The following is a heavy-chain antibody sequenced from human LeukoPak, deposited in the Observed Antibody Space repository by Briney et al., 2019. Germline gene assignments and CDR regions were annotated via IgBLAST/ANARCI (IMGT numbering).Heavy chain of an antibody. V-gene: IGHV3-30-3*01. J-gene: IGHJ5*02. CDR3: IRDFRSADL. Sequence: GGSLRLSCAASGSTFSSYAMHWVRQAPGKGLEWVAVISYDGSNINNADSVKGRFTISRDNAKNTVYLEMNSLSVEDTATYYCIRDFRSADLWGQGTLVTVTS. CDR1: GSTFSSYA. CDR2: ISYDGSNI.